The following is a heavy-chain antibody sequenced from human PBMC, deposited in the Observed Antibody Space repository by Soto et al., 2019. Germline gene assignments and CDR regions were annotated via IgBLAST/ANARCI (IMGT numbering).Heavy chain of an antibody. V-gene: IGHV1-24*01. Sequence: ASVKVSCKVSGYTLTELSMHWVRQAPGKGLEWMGGFDPEDGETIYAQKFQGRVTMTEDTSTDTAYMELSSLRSEDTAVYYCATVSSTSRVGYYYYGMDVWGQGTTVTVSS. D-gene: IGHD1-26*01. J-gene: IGHJ6*02. CDR2: FDPEDGET. CDR3: ATVSSTSRVGYYYYGMDV. CDR1: GYTLTELS.